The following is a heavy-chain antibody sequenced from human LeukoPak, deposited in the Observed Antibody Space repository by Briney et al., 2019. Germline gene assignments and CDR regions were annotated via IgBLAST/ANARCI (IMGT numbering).Heavy chain of an antibody. V-gene: IGHV3-23*01. Sequence: GESQRLSCTASGFSFSSYTMMWVRQAPGKGLEWVSTLTSSDGAAYYADSVKGRFSISRDNSKDTLYLQMNSLGPEDTAVYYCAKGESHDTVDWFDPWGQGTLVSVSS. CDR2: LTSSDGAA. D-gene: IGHD5-18*01. CDR1: GFSFSSYT. J-gene: IGHJ5*02. CDR3: AKGESHDTVDWFDP.